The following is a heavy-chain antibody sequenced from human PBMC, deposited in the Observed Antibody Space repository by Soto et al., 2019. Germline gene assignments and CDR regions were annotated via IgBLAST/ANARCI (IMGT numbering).Heavy chain of an antibody. CDR1: GGSISSSSYY. Sequence: QLQLQESGPGLVKPSETLSLTCTVSGGSISSSSYYWGWIRQPPGKGLEWIGSIYYSGSTYYNPSLKGRVTISVDTSKTQFSRKLSSVPAADTAVYSCARHWNSYGPRHWYFDLWGRGTLVTVSS. CDR3: ARHWNSYGPRHWYFDL. V-gene: IGHV4-39*01. J-gene: IGHJ2*01. D-gene: IGHD5-18*01. CDR2: IYYSGST.